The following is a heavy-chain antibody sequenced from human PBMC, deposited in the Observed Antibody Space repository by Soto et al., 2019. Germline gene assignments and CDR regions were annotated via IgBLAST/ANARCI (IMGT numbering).Heavy chain of an antibody. CDR2: ISGSGGST. J-gene: IGHJ6*03. V-gene: IGHV3-23*01. CDR3: AKESGFGELLSLYYYYYMDV. Sequence: GGSLRLSCAASGFTFSSYAMSWVRQAPGKGLEWVSAISGSGGSTYYADSVKGRFTISRDNSKNTLYLQMNSLRAEDTAVYYCAKESGFGELLSLYYYYYMDVWGKGTTVTVSS. D-gene: IGHD3-10*01. CDR1: GFTFSSYA.